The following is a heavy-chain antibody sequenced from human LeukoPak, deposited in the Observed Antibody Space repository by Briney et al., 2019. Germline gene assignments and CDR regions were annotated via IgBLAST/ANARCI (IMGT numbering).Heavy chain of an antibody. CDR1: GFTFSSYG. CDR2: ISYDGSNK. CDR3: AKDRRTTVTTSNLDY. D-gene: IGHD4-11*01. V-gene: IGHV3-30*18. J-gene: IGHJ4*02. Sequence: PGASLTLSCAASGFTFSSYGMHWVRQAPGKGLGWVSVISYDGSNKYYADSVKGRFTISRDNSKNTLYLQMNSLRAEDTAVYYCAKDRRTTVTTSNLDYWGQGTLVTVSS.